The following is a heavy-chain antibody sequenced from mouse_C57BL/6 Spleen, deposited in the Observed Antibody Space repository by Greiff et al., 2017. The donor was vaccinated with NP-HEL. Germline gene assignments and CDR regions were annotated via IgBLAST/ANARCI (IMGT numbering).Heavy chain of an antibody. CDR2: ISDGGSYT. CDR3: ARENDYDGGGFDY. V-gene: IGHV5-4*01. CDR1: GFTFSSYA. Sequence: EVQGVESGGGLVKPGGSLKLSCAASGFTFSSYAMSWVRQTPEKRLEWVATISDGGSYTYYPDNVKGRFTISRDNAKNNLYLQMSHLKSEDTAMYYCARENDYDGGGFDYWGQGTTLTVSS. J-gene: IGHJ2*01. D-gene: IGHD2-4*01.